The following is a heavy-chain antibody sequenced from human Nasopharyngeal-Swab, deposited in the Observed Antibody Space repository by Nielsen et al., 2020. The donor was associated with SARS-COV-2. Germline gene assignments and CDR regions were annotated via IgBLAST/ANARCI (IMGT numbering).Heavy chain of an antibody. J-gene: IGHJ6*02. Sequence: GGSLRLSCAASGFTFSSYWMSWVRQAPGKGLEWVANIKQDGSEKYYVDSVKGRFTISRDNAKNSLYLQMNSQRAEDTAVYYCARDLHCSGGSCYSYGMDVWGQGTTVTVSS. V-gene: IGHV3-7*01. CDR1: GFTFSSYW. CDR2: IKQDGSEK. D-gene: IGHD2-15*01. CDR3: ARDLHCSGGSCYSYGMDV.